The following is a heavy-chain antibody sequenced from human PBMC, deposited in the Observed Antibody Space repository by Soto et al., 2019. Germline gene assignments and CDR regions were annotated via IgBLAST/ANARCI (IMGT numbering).Heavy chain of an antibody. CDR3: YYCASPQYNWNNPFVY. CDR2: INHLGRT. Sequence: QVQLQQWGAGLLKPSETLSLTCAVYGGSLSGHYWSWLRQPPGKGLVWIGEINHLGRTDYNPSLXXXXXXXXXXXXXXXXXCPXRLTSLTAEDTAVYYCASPQYNWNNPFVYWGQGNMVTVSS. D-gene: IGHD1-20*01. V-gene: IGHV4-34*01. J-gene: IGHJ4*02. CDR1: GGSLSGHY.